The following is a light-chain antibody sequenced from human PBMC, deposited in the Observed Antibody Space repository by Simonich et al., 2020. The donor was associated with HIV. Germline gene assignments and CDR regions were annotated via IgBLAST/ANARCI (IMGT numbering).Light chain of an antibody. Sequence: SVLTQPPLVSGAPGQRVTISCTGSSSNIGAGYDVHWYQQLPGTAPKLLIYGHSNRPSGVPDRFSGSKSGTSASLAITGLQAEEEADYYCQSYDSSLSGVVFGGGTKLTVL. V-gene: IGLV1-40*01. J-gene: IGLJ2*01. CDR3: QSYDSSLSGVV. CDR2: GHS. CDR1: SSNIGAGYD.